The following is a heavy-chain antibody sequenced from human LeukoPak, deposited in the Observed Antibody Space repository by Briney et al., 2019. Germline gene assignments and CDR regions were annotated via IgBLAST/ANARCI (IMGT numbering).Heavy chain of an antibody. CDR1: GGSISSYY. Sequence: PSETLSLTCTVSGGSISSYYWSWIRQPPGKGLEWIGYIYYSGSTNYNPSLKSRVTISVDTSKNQFSLKLSSVTAADTAVYYCARGIGYIAVAAYYFDYWGQGTLVTVSS. J-gene: IGHJ4*02. V-gene: IGHV4-59*08. D-gene: IGHD6-19*01. CDR3: ARGIGYIAVAAYYFDY. CDR2: IYYSGST.